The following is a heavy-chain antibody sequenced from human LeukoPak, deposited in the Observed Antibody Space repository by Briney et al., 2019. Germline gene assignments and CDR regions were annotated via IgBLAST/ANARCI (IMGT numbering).Heavy chain of an antibody. D-gene: IGHD3-3*01. Sequence: PSETLSLTCTVSGGSISSSSYYWGWIRQPPGKGLEWIGSIYYSGSTYYNPSLKSRVTISVDTSKNQFSLKLSSVTAADTAVYYCARRGERHDFWSGYYGLNNWFDPWGQGTLVTVSS. V-gene: IGHV4-39*01. J-gene: IGHJ5*02. CDR2: IYYSGST. CDR3: ARRGERHDFWSGYYGLNNWFDP. CDR1: GGSISSSSYY.